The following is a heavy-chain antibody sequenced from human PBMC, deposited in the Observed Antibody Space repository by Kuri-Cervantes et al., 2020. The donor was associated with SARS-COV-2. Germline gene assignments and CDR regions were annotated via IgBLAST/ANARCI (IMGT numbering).Heavy chain of an antibody. CDR2: IIPIFGTA. J-gene: IGHJ4*02. CDR1: GGTFSSYA. Sequence: SVKVSCKASGGTFSSYAISWVRQAPGQGLEWMGGIIPIFGTANYAQKFQGRVTITADESTSTAYMELRSLRSDDTAVYYCAISVVTRGFYLDYWGQGTLVTVSS. CDR3: AISVVTRGFYLDY. D-gene: IGHD4-23*01. V-gene: IGHV1-69*13.